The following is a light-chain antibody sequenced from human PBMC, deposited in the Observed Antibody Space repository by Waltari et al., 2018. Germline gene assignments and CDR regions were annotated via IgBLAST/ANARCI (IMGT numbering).Light chain of an antibody. CDR2: KAS. J-gene: IGKJ4*01. Sequence: DIQMTQSPSTLSASVGDRVTITCRASQRLSVWLAWYQQKPGRAPTLLLYKASTLESGVPSRFSGSGSDREFTLTISSLQPDDSATYYCHQYNNYPLTFGGGTKVEV. CDR3: HQYNNYPLT. CDR1: QRLSVW. V-gene: IGKV1-5*03.